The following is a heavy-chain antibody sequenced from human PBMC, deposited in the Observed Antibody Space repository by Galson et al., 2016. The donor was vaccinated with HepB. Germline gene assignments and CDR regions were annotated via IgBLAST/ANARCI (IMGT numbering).Heavy chain of an antibody. D-gene: IGHD1-26*01. CDR1: GGSISGTDYY. J-gene: IGHJ5*02. CDR2: YYYSGST. V-gene: IGHV4-39*01. Sequence: SETLSLTCTVSGGSISGTDYYWGWIRQPPGKGLEWIGSYYYSGSTYYKPSLKSRVTISVDMSKNQFSLKVNFVTAADTAVYYCASGRPKYTGRDNWFDPWGQGTLVTVSS. CDR3: ASGRPKYTGRDNWFDP.